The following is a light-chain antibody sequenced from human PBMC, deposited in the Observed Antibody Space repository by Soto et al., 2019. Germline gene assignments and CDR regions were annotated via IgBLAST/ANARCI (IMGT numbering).Light chain of an antibody. V-gene: IGLV2-14*01. CDR2: EVT. CDR3: SSHTSVNTRV. Sequence: QSALTQPSSVSVSPGQSIAISCTGTSSYVGSYDYVSWYQKHPDKAPKLMIYEVTQRPSGVSNRFSGSKSGNTASLTISGLQAEDEADYYCSSHTSVNTRVFGTGTKLTVL. CDR1: SSYVGSYDY. J-gene: IGLJ1*01.